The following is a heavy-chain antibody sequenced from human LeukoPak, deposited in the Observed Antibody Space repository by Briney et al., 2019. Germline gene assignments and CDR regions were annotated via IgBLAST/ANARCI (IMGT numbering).Heavy chain of an antibody. J-gene: IGHJ4*02. CDR2: ISSSGSTI. D-gene: IGHD6-13*01. CDR1: GFTFSSYE. CDR3: AREVTIAAAGFDY. V-gene: IGHV3-48*03. Sequence: PGGSLRLSCAASGFTFSSYEMNWVRQAPEKGLEWVSYISSSGSTIYYADSVKGRFTISRDNAKNSPYLQMNSLRAEDTAVYYCAREVTIAAAGFDYWGQGTLVTVSS.